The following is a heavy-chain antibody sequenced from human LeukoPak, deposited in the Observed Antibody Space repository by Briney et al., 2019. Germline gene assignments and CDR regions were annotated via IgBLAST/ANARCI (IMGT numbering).Heavy chain of an antibody. V-gene: IGHV1-69*02. Sequence: GASVKVSCKASGGTFSSYTISWVRRAPGQGLEWMGRIIPILGIANYAQKFQGRVTITADRSTSTAYMELSSLRSEDTAVYYCATVFRRFGGLSGPSVYYYYMDVWGKGTTVTVSS. CDR3: ATVFRRFGGLSGPSVYYYYMDV. CDR2: IIPILGIA. D-gene: IGHD3-10*01. J-gene: IGHJ6*03. CDR1: GGTFSSYT.